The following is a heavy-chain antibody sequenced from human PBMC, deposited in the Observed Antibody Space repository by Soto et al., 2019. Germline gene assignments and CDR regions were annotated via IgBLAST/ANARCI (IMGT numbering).Heavy chain of an antibody. D-gene: IGHD6-13*01. CDR3: ARDGYSSSWSYGMDV. CDR2: INPSGGST. Sequence: GASVKVSCKASGYTFTSYGISWVRQAPGQGLEWMGIINPSGGSTSYAQKFQGRVTMTRDTSTSTVYMELSSLRSEDTAVYYCARDGYSSSWSYGMDVWGQGTTVTVSS. CDR1: GYTFTSYG. J-gene: IGHJ6*02. V-gene: IGHV1-46*01.